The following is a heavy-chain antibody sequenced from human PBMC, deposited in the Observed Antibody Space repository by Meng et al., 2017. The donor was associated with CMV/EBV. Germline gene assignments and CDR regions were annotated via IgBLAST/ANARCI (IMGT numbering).Heavy chain of an antibody. V-gene: IGHV1-2*02. J-gene: IGHJ4*02. D-gene: IGHD6-13*01. CDR1: GYTFTGYY. CDR2: INPNGGGT. Sequence: ASVNVSCKASGYTFTGYYMHWVRQAPGQGLEWMGWINPNGGGTNYAQKFQGRVTMTRDTSISTAYMELSRLRSDDTAVYYCARVLRQQLVPGYFDYWGQGTLVTVSS. CDR3: ARVLRQQLVPGYFDY.